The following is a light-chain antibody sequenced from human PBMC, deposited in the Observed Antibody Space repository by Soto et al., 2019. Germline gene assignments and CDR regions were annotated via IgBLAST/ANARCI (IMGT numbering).Light chain of an antibody. Sequence: NFMLTQPHSVSESPGKTVTISCTRASGGIASTYVQWYQQRPGSAPNTMIYEDNHRPSGVPDRFSGSIDTSSNSASLTISGLTTEDEADYYCQSYDTSNHVVFGGGTKLTVL. CDR3: QSYDTSNHVV. CDR1: SGGIASTY. V-gene: IGLV6-57*04. CDR2: EDN. J-gene: IGLJ2*01.